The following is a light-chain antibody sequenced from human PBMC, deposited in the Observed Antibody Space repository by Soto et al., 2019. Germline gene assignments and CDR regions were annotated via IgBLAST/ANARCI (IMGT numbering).Light chain of an antibody. CDR2: EVV. J-gene: IGLJ1*01. CDR1: KNDIGVYDF. Sequence: QSVLTQPPSASGSPGQSVTISCTGTKNDIGVYDFVSWYQHHPGKAPRLIIYEVVQRPSGVPDLFSGSKSGNTASLTVSWLQDADEADYFCKSYAGINTYVFGSGTVVTVL. V-gene: IGLV2-8*01. CDR3: KSYAGINTYV.